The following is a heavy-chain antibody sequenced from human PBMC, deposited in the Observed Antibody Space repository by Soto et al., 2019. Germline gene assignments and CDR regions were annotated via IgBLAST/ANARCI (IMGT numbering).Heavy chain of an antibody. CDR2: INTSGGST. V-gene: IGHV1-46*03. D-gene: IGHD3-10*01. J-gene: IGHJ5*02. CDR3: SNCPLWFGGGGWSDP. Sequence: QVQLVQSGAEVKKPGASVKVSCKASGYTFTSYYMHWVRQAPGQGLEWMGIINTSGGSTSYEQKSHGRVSRARHTSASKVYRELGSLGCEDTAVYYWSNCPLWFGGGGWSDPWGQGTLVTVSS. CDR1: GYTFTSYY.